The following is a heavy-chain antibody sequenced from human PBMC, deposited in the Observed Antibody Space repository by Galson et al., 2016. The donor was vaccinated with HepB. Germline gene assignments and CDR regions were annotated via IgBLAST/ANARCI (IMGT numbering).Heavy chain of an antibody. CDR1: GYTFTSYD. V-gene: IGHV1-8*01. CDR2: MNPNSGNT. J-gene: IGHJ2*01. CDR3: ARGSGIFDFWSGYYSNWYFDL. Sequence: SVKVSCKASGYTFTSYDINWVRQATGQGLEWMGWMNPNSGNTGYAQRFQGRVTMTRNTSISTANMELSSLRSEDTAVYYCARGSGIFDFWSGYYSNWYFDLWGRGTLVTVSS. D-gene: IGHD3-3*01.